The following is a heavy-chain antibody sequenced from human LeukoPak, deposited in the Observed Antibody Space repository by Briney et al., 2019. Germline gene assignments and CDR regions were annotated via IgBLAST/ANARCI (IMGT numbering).Heavy chain of an antibody. J-gene: IGHJ4*02. D-gene: IGHD7-27*01. CDR1: GFTFSSYG. Sequence: QSGRSLRLSCAASGFTFSSYGMHWVRQAPGKGLEWVAVISYDGSNKYYADSVKGRFTISRDNAKNTLYLQMNSLRAEDTAVYYCARGAWGSHDYWGQGTLVTVSS. CDR2: ISYDGSNK. V-gene: IGHV3-30*03. CDR3: ARGAWGSHDY.